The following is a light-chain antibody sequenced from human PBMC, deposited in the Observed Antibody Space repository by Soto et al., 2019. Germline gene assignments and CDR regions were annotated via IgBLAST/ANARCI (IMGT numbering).Light chain of an antibody. CDR3: QAYEYSLTASV. Sequence: QSVLTQPASVSGSPGQSITISCTGTSSDVGGYNYVSWYQQHPGKAPKLMIYEVSNRPSGVSNRFSGSKSGNTASLTISGLQAEDEADYYCQAYEYSLTASVFGGGTKVTVL. V-gene: IGLV2-14*01. J-gene: IGLJ3*02. CDR1: SSDVGGYNY. CDR2: EVS.